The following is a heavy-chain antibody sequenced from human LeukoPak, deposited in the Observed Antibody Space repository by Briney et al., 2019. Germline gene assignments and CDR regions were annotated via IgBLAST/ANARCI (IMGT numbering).Heavy chain of an antibody. CDR2: IAYDGSNE. V-gene: IGHV3-30-3*01. J-gene: IGHJ3*02. CDR3: ARNYGSGRGSDALDI. Sequence: PGRSLRLSCAASGFTFITYAMHWVRQAPGKGLEWVAVIAYDGSNEYYADSVKGRFTISRDNSKNTLSLQMNSLRAEDTAVYYCARNYGSGRGSDALDIWGQGTMVTVSS. CDR1: GFTFITYA. D-gene: IGHD3-10*01.